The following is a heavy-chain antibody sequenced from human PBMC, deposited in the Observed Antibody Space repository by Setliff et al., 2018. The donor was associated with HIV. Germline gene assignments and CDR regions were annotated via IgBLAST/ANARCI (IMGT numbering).Heavy chain of an antibody. J-gene: IGHJ6*02. CDR2: ISPYNGHT. D-gene: IGHD6-19*01. CDR3: ARLGSGWSDSYYYAMDV. Sequence: ASVKVSCKASGDTFNNCAVTWVRQAPGHGLEWMGWISPYNGHTNYAQNFQGRVTMTIDTSTSRAYMELKSLTSDDTAAYFCARLGSGWSDSYYYAMDVWGQGTTVTVSS. CDR1: GDTFNNCA. V-gene: IGHV1-18*01.